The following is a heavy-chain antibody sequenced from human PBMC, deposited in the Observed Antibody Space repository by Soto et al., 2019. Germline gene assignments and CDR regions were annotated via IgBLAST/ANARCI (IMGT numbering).Heavy chain of an antibody. J-gene: IGHJ6*03. Sequence: GGSLRLSCAASGFTFSSYWMHWVRQAPGKGLVWVSRINSDGSSTSYADSVKGRFTISRDNAKNTLYLQMNSLRAEDTAAYYCARASLTCRSGSCYYYMDVWGKGTTVTVSS. V-gene: IGHV3-74*01. CDR3: ARASLTCRSGSCYYYMDV. D-gene: IGHD3-10*01. CDR1: GFTFSSYW. CDR2: INSDGSST.